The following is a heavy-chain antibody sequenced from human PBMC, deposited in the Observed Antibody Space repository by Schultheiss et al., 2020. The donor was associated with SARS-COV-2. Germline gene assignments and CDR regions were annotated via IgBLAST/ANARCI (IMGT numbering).Heavy chain of an antibody. CDR1: GGSFSGYY. V-gene: IGHV4-34*01. CDR2: INHSGST. CDR3: ARDAPIYCSGGSCYPGHYYGMDV. Sequence: SETLSLTCAVYGGSFSGYYWSWIRQPPGKGLEWIGEINHSGSTNYNPSLKSRVTISVDTSKNQFSLKLSSVTAADTAVYYCARDAPIYCSGGSCYPGHYYGMDVWGQGTTVTVSS. J-gene: IGHJ6*02. D-gene: IGHD2-15*01.